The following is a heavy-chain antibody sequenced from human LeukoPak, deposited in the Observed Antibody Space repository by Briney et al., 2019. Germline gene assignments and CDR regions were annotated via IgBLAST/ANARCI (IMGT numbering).Heavy chain of an antibody. CDR2: ISYDGSAK. D-gene: IGHD5-12*01. Sequence: GGSLRLSCAASGFSFSDYAMHWVRQAPGNGLEWVTVISYDGSAKYYSDSVKGRFTVSRDNSKNTLYLQMSSLRAEDTAPYYCARTFWDKSNGYDYYFDYWGQGSLVTVSS. CDR1: GFSFSDYA. V-gene: IGHV3-30*04. J-gene: IGHJ4*02. CDR3: ARTFWDKSNGYDYYFDY.